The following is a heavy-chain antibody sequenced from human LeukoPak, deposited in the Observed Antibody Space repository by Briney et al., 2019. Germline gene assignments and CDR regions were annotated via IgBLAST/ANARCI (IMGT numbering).Heavy chain of an antibody. CDR2: IYYSGST. J-gene: IGHJ3*02. V-gene: IGHV4-59*08. CDR1: GGSISSYY. Sequence: SETLSLTCTVSGGSISSYYWSWIRQPPGKGLEWIGCIYYSGSTNYNPSLKSRVTISVDTSKNQFSLKLSSVTAADTAVYYCARPRIAAAHDAFDIWRQGTMITVSS. D-gene: IGHD6-13*01. CDR3: ARPRIAAAHDAFDI.